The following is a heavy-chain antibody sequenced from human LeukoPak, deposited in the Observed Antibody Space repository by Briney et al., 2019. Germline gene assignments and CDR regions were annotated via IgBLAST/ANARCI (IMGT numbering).Heavy chain of an antibody. Sequence: SVRVSCKASGGTFSSYAVSWVRQAPGQGLEWMGRIIPIFGIANYAQKFQGRVTITADKSTSAAYMELSSLRSEDTAVYYCARGPGAAADNPWGQGTLVTVSS. V-gene: IGHV1-69*04. J-gene: IGHJ5*02. D-gene: IGHD6-13*01. CDR1: GGTFSSYA. CDR2: IIPIFGIA. CDR3: ARGPGAAADNP.